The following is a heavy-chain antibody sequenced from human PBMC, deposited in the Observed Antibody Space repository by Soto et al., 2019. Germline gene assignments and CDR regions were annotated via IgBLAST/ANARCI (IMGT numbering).Heavy chain of an antibody. V-gene: IGHV4-39*01. D-gene: IGHD2-21*02. Sequence: SETLSLTCTFTCDSISNRSYYWGWIRQPPGKGLEWIGSIYYSGSTYNNPSLKSRVSMSADTSKNQFSLKLRSVTAADTALYYCARQRTSVVTQAYFDSWGQGSLVTVSS. CDR3: ARQRTSVVTQAYFDS. J-gene: IGHJ4*02. CDR2: IYYSGST. CDR1: CDSISNRSYY.